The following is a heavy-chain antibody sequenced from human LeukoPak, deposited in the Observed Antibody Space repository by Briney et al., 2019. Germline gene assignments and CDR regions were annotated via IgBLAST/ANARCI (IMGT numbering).Heavy chain of an antibody. CDR1: GFTFDDYA. D-gene: IGHD6-25*01. J-gene: IGHJ4*02. CDR3: AKEADGYSSGPED. V-gene: IGHV3-43D*03. Sequence: GGSLRLSCAASGFTFDDYAMHWVRQAPGKGLEWVSLISWDGGSTYYADSVKGRFTISRDNSKNSLYLQMNSLRAEDTALYYCAKEADGYSSGPEDWGQGTLVTASS. CDR2: ISWDGGST.